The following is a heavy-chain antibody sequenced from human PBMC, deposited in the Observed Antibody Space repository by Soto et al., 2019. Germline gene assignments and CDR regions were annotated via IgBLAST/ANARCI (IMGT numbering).Heavy chain of an antibody. J-gene: IGHJ4*02. D-gene: IGHD3-9*01. V-gene: IGHV4-59*01. Sequence: SETLSLTCTVSGGSISSYYWSWLRQPPGKGLEWIGYIYYSGSTNYNPSIKSRVTISVDTSKNQFSLKLSSVTAADTAVYYCARGSGLVLRYFDWPFDYWGQGTLVTVSS. CDR2: IYYSGST. CDR1: GGSISSYY. CDR3: ARGSGLVLRYFDWPFDY.